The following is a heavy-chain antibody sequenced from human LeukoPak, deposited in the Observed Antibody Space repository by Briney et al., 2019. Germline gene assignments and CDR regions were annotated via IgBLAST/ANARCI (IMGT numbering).Heavy chain of an antibody. V-gene: IGHV1-46*01. Sequence: ASVKVSCKASGYTFTSYYMHWVRQAPGQGLEWMGIINPSGGSTSYAQKFQGRVTMTKDTSTSTVYMELSSLRSEDTAVYYCARDSERRYAFDIWGQGTMVTVSS. J-gene: IGHJ3*02. CDR2: INPSGGST. CDR1: GYTFTSYY. CDR3: ARDSERRYAFDI.